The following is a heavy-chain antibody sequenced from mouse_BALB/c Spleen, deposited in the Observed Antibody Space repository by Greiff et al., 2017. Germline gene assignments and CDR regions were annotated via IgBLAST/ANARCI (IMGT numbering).Heavy chain of an antibody. D-gene: IGHD1-1*01. Sequence: EVQLQQPGAELVKPGASVKLSCKASGYTFTSYYMHWVKQRPEQGLEWIGWIDPENGNTIYDPKFQGKASITADTSSNTAYLQLSSLTSEDTAVYYCARGYGSSPWFAYWGQGTLVTVSA. CDR3: ARGYGSSPWFAY. CDR2: IDPENGNT. J-gene: IGHJ3*01. CDR1: GYTFTSYY. V-gene: IGHV14-1*02.